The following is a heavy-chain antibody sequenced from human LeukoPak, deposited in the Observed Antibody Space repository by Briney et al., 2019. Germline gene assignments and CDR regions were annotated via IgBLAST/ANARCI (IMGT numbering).Heavy chain of an antibody. Sequence: GASVKVSCKASGYTFTSYDVHWVRQATGQGLEWMGWMNPNSGNTGYAQKFQGRVAMTRDTSMSTAFLELSSLRSENTAVYYCARVSASGGSGYENLRGMDVWGKGTTVTVSS. V-gene: IGHV1-8*01. CDR3: ARVSASGGSGYENLRGMDV. J-gene: IGHJ6*04. CDR2: MNPNSGNT. CDR1: GYTFTSYD. D-gene: IGHD5-12*01.